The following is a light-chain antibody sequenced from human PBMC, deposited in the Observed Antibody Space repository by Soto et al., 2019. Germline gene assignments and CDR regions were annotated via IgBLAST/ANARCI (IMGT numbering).Light chain of an antibody. V-gene: IGKV2-30*01. J-gene: IGKJ2*01. CDR1: QSLVYSDGNTY. Sequence: DVVMTQSPLSLPVTLGQPASISCRSSQSLVYSDGNTYLTWFHQRPGQSPRRLIYKISDRDSGVPDRFSGSGSVTDFTLKVSRVEAEDVGIYFCVQTTHWPYTFGQGTKLEIK. CDR2: KIS. CDR3: VQTTHWPYT.